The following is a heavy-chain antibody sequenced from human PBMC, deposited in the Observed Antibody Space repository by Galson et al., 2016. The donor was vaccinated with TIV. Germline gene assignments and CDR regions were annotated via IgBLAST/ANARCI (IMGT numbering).Heavy chain of an antibody. CDR2: ISTSSGYT. CDR1: GFTFSDYY. V-gene: IGHV3-11*06. Sequence: SLRLSCAVSGFTFSDYYMSWIRHTPRTGLEWLSYISTSSGYTDYADSVKGRFTVSRDNAKNSRYLQMNSLTAEDTAVYFCVRDYTAYDSSGDGFDIWGQGTMVTVSS. CDR3: VRDYTAYDSSGDGFDI. J-gene: IGHJ3*02. D-gene: IGHD3-22*01.